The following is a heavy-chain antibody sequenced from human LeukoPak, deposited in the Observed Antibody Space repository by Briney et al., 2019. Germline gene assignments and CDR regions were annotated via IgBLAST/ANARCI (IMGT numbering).Heavy chain of an antibody. D-gene: IGHD3-22*01. J-gene: IGHJ5*02. CDR2: ISAYNGNT. CDR3: ARLIHPYYYDSSGYYLENWFDP. Sequence: ASVKVSCKASGYTFTSYGISWVRQAPGQGLEWMGWISAYNGNTSYAQKLQGRVTMTTDTSTSTAYMELRSLRSDDTAVYYCARLIHPYYYDSSGYYLENWFDPWGQGTLVTVSS. CDR1: GYTFTSYG. V-gene: IGHV1-18*01.